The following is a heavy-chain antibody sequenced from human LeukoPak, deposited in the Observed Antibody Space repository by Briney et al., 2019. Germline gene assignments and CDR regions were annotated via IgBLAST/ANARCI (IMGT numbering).Heavy chain of an antibody. V-gene: IGHV1-18*03. Sequence: GASVKVSCKASGYTFTSYAMSWVRQAPGQGLEWMGWISGYDGNTNYAQKVQGRFTISRDTSNNTAYMEMSRLRADDMAVYYCARGAQQQLGDWFDPWGRGTLVTVSS. J-gene: IGHJ5*02. D-gene: IGHD6-13*01. CDR3: ARGAQQQLGDWFDP. CDR2: ISGYDGNT. CDR1: GYTFTSYA.